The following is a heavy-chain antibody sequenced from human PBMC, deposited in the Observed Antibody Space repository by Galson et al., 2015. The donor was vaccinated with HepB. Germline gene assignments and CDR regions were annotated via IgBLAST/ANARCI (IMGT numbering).Heavy chain of an antibody. CDR2: ISGSGGST. CDR3: ARYQQWLPNYYYYGMDV. Sequence: SLRLSCAASGFTFSSYAMSWVRQAPGKGLEWVSAISGSGGSTYYADSVKGRFTISRDNSKNTLYLQMSSLRAEDTAVCYCARYQQWLPNYYYYGMDVWGQGTTVTVSS. J-gene: IGHJ6*02. CDR1: GFTFSSYA. D-gene: IGHD6-19*01. V-gene: IGHV3-23*01.